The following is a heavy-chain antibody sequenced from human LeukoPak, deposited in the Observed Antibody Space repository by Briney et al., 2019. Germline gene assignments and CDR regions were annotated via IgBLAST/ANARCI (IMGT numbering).Heavy chain of an antibody. CDR3: ARDSGWQLAQSGTYYYYGMDV. J-gene: IGHJ6*02. CDR2: IYTSGST. V-gene: IGHV4-61*02. CDR1: GGSISSGSYY. D-gene: IGHD6-6*01. Sequence: PSQTLSLTCTVSGGSISSGSYYWSWIRQPAGKGLEWIGRIYTSGSTNYNPSLKSRVTISVDTSKNQFSLKLSSVTAADTAMYYCARDSGWQLAQSGTYYYYGMDVWGQGTTVTVSS.